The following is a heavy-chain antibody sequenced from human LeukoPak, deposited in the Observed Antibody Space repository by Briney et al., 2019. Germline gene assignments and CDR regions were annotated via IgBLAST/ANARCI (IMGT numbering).Heavy chain of an antibody. CDR3: ARDFYASGFYFWFDP. J-gene: IGHJ5*02. Sequence: SETLSLTCTVSGGYTGSHYWSWIRQPAGKGLEWIGRISPSGTTHYNPSLGSRVTMSVDTSKNYFSLRLSSVAAADTAVYYCARDFYASGFYFWFDPWGQGMLVTVSS. V-gene: IGHV4-4*07. D-gene: IGHD2/OR15-2a*01. CDR1: GGYTGSHY. CDR2: ISPSGTT.